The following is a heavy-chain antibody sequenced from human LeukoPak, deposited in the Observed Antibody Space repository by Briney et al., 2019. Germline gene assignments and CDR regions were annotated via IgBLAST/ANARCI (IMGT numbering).Heavy chain of an antibody. D-gene: IGHD1-14*01. CDR1: RFSLSGYT. J-gene: IGHJ5*01. V-gene: IGHV3-21*01. CDR3: ATNPELPGWSDS. Sequence: PGGSLRLSCVASRFSLSGYTMNWVRQAPGKALEWVSSITGSGNYIYYADSLKGRFTVSRDNTKNSLFLQMNSLRAEDTAVYYCATNPELPGWSDSWGLGTLATVSS. CDR2: ITGSGNYI.